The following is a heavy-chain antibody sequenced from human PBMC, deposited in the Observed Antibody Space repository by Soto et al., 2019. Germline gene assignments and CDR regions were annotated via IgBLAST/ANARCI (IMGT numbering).Heavy chain of an antibody. CDR2: IIPIFGTA. Sequence: SVKVSCKASGGTFSSYAISWVRQAPGQGLEWMGGIIPIFGTADYAQKFQGRVTITADESTSTAYMELSSLRSEDTAVYYCARELLGGYGGKSDYWGQGTLVTVSS. J-gene: IGHJ4*02. CDR1: GGTFSSYA. V-gene: IGHV1-69*13. CDR3: ARELLGGYGGKSDY. D-gene: IGHD4-17*01.